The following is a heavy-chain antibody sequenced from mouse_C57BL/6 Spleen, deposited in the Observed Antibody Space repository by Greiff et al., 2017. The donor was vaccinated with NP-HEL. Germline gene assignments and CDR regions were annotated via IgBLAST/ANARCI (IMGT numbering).Heavy chain of an antibody. CDR1: GYSFTDYN. V-gene: IGHV1-39*01. Sequence: EVKLQESGPELVKPGASVKISCKASGYSFTDYNMNWVKQSNGKSLEWIGVINPNYGTTSYNQKFKGKATLTVDQSSSTAYMQLNSLTSEDSAVYYCARGTYGSSPPFAYWGQGTLVTVSA. J-gene: IGHJ3*01. CDR3: ARGTYGSSPPFAY. CDR2: INPNYGTT. D-gene: IGHD1-1*01.